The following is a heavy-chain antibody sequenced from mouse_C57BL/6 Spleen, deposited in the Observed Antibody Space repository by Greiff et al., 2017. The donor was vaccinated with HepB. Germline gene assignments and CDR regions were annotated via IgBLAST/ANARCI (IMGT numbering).Heavy chain of an antibody. D-gene: IGHD2-10*01. CDR1: GYTFTSYW. Sequence: VQLQQPGAELVMPGASVKLSCKASGYTFTSYWMHWVKQRPGQGLEWIGEIDPSDSYTNYNPKFKGKSTLPVDKSASTAYMQLSSLTSEGSAVYYCASLLFYAMDYWGQGTSVTVSS. CDR2: IDPSDSYT. V-gene: IGHV1-69*01. CDR3: ASLLFYAMDY. J-gene: IGHJ4*01.